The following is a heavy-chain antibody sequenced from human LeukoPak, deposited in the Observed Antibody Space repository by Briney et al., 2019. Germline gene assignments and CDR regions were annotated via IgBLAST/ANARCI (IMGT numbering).Heavy chain of an antibody. J-gene: IGHJ4*02. CDR3: ARDDDRAREIDY. Sequence: SVKVSCKASRGTCSKYAISWVRQAPGQGLEWMGRIIPILNITHYAQKFQGRVTIAADKSTSTAYMELSSLRSEDTAVYYCARDDDRAREIDYWGQGTLVTVSS. CDR2: IIPILNIT. D-gene: IGHD3-22*01. CDR1: RGTCSKYA. V-gene: IGHV1-69*04.